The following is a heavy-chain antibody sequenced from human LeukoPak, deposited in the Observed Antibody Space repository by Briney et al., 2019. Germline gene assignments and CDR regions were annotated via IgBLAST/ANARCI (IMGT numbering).Heavy chain of an antibody. J-gene: IGHJ4*02. CDR3: AREDRLRLGELSLFRSPTLDY. V-gene: IGHV3-21*01. Sequence: PGGPLRLSCAASGFTFSSYSMNWVRQAPGKGLEWVSSISSSSSYIYYADSAKGRFTISRDNAKNSLYLQMNSLRAEDTAVYYCAREDRLRLGELSLFRSPTLDYWGQGTLVTVSS. D-gene: IGHD3-16*02. CDR2: ISSSSSYI. CDR1: GFTFSSYS.